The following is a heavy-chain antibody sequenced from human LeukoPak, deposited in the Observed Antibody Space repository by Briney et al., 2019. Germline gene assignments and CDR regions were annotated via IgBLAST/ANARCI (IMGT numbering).Heavy chain of an antibody. V-gene: IGHV4-59*02. CDR3: AKIHRYCSGGACYVLDN. CDR2: VYYSGST. Sequence: SSETLSLTCVVSGGSVSGYYWGWIRQPPGRGLEWIGYVYYSGSTNYNPSFKSRITISVDTSRNQFSLQLSSVTAADTAVYYCAKIHRYCSGGACYVLDNWGQGTLVAVSS. J-gene: IGHJ4*02. CDR1: GGSVSGYY. D-gene: IGHD2-15*01.